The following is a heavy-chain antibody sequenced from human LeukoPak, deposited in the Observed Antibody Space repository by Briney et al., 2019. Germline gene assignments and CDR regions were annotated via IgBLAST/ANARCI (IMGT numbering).Heavy chain of an antibody. Sequence: PSETLSHTCTVSGYSISSGYYWGWIRQPPGKGLVWIGSMYHSGSTYYNPSLKSRVTISVDTSKNQFSLKLSSVTAADTAVYYCARVIRPRITIFGVVIEGFDYWGQGTLVTVSS. CDR2: MYHSGST. J-gene: IGHJ4*02. CDR3: ARVIRPRITIFGVVIEGFDY. D-gene: IGHD3-3*01. V-gene: IGHV4-38-2*02. CDR1: GYSISSGYY.